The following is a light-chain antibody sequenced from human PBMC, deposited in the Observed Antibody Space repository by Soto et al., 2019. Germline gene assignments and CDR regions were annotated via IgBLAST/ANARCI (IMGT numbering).Light chain of an antibody. CDR2: GAS. V-gene: IGKV3-15*01. J-gene: IGKJ5*01. CDR1: QSVSSN. Sequence: EIVMTQSPATLSVSPGERATLSCRASQSVSSNLAWYQQKPGQAPRLLIYGASSRATGIPVRFSGSGFGTEFTLTISSLQSEDFAVYYCQQYNNWPLTFGQGTRLEIK. CDR3: QQYNNWPLT.